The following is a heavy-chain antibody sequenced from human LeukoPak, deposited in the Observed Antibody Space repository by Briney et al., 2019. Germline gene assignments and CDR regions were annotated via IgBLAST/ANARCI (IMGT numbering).Heavy chain of an antibody. D-gene: IGHD6-19*01. Sequence: GGSLRLSCAASGFTFSSYWMHWVRQAPGKGLVWVSRINSDGSSTSYADSVKGRFTISRDNAKNSLYLQMNSLRAEDTAVYYCARNIAVAGTSRYYYGMDVWGQGTTVTVSS. V-gene: IGHV3-74*01. CDR3: ARNIAVAGTSRYYYGMDV. J-gene: IGHJ6*02. CDR1: GFTFSSYW. CDR2: INSDGSST.